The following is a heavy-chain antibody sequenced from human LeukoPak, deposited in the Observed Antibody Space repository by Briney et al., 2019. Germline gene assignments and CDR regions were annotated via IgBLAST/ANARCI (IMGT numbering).Heavy chain of an antibody. V-gene: IGHV4-31*03. J-gene: IGHJ3*02. Sequence: TSQTLSLTCTVSGGSISSGGYYWSWNRQHPGKGLEWIGYIYYSGSTYYNPSLKSRVTISVDTSKNQFSLKLSSVTAADTAVYYCARGSKGGYCSGGSCLAFDIWGQGTMVTVSS. CDR2: IYYSGST. CDR3: ARGSKGGYCSGGSCLAFDI. D-gene: IGHD2-15*01. CDR1: GGSISSGGYY.